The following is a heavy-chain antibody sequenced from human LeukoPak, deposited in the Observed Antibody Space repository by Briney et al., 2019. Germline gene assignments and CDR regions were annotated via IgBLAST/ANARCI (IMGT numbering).Heavy chain of an antibody. J-gene: IGHJ4*02. Sequence: PGGTLRLSCAASGFTFSSYDMNWVRQAPGKGLEWVSYISSSGSTIYYADSVKGRFTISRDNAKNSLYLHMNSLRAEDTAVYYCARVHYAVVTALGQDYFDYWGQGTLVTVSS. CDR3: ARVHYAVVTALGQDYFDY. CDR2: ISSSGSTI. V-gene: IGHV3-48*03. CDR1: GFTFSSYD. D-gene: IGHD2-21*02.